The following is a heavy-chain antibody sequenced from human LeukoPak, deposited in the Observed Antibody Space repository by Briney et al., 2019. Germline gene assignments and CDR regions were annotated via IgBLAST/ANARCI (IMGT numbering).Heavy chain of an antibody. Sequence: PGGSLRLSCAGSGSSFSSYGMHWVRQAPGKGLEWVAFIRYDGSNKYYADSVKGRFTISRDNSKNTLYLQMNSLRAEDTAVYYCAKELWFGEHNWFDPWGQGTLVTVSS. CDR1: GSSFSSYG. V-gene: IGHV3-30*02. J-gene: IGHJ5*02. CDR2: IRYDGSNK. CDR3: AKELWFGEHNWFDP. D-gene: IGHD3-10*01.